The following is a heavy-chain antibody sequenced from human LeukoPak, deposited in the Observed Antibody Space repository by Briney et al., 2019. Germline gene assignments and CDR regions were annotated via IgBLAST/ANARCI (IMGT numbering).Heavy chain of an antibody. V-gene: IGHV1-18*01. CDR1: GYTFTSYG. D-gene: IGHD6-13*01. J-gene: IGHJ5*02. CDR2: ISAYNGNT. CDR3: ARSTGFIAAAGTGGNWFDP. Sequence: ASVKVSCKASGYTFTSYGISWVRQAPGQGLEWMGWISAYNGNTNYAQELQGRVTMTTDTSTSTAYMELRSLRSDDTAVYYCARSTGFIAAAGTGGNWFDPWGQGTLVTVSS.